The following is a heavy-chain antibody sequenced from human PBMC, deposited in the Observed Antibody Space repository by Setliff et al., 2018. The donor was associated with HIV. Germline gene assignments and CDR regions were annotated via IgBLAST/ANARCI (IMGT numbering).Heavy chain of an antibody. CDR3: ARGAYYNFWSGYSAGGGSLGP. J-gene: IGHJ5*02. Sequence: SETLSLTCSVSGGSISGYYWNWVRQPPGKGLEWVGYIYYSGSTDYNPALKRRGTISLDTSKNQLSLKLSSVTAADTAWYYCARGAYYNFWSGYSAGGGSLGPWGQGTLVTVSS. V-gene: IGHV4-59*01. CDR2: IYYSGST. CDR1: GGSISGYY. D-gene: IGHD3-3*01.